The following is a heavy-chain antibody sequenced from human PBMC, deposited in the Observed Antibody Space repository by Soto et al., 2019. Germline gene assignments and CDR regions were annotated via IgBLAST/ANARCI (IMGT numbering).Heavy chain of an antibody. D-gene: IGHD3-10*01. J-gene: IGHJ4*02. CDR1: GFTFDDYA. CDR2: ISWNSGSI. V-gene: IGHV3-9*01. CDR3: AKGGYYGSGSYPYYFDY. Sequence: GGSLILSCAASGFTFDDYAMHWVRQAPGKGLEWVSGISWNSGSIGYADSVKGRFTISRDNAKNSLYLQMNSLRAEDTALYYCAKGGYYGSGSYPYYFDYWGQGTLVTVSS.